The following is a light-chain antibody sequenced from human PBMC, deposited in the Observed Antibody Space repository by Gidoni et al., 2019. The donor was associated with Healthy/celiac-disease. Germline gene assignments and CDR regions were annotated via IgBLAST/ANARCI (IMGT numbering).Light chain of an antibody. CDR3: QSYDSSLSGYV. V-gene: IGLV1-40*01. Sequence: QSVLTQPPSVSGAPGQWVTISCTGRSSNIGAGYDVHWYQQLPGTAPKLLIYGNSNRPSGVPDRFSGSKSGTSASLAITGLQAEDEADYYCQSYDSSLSGYVFGTGTKVTVL. CDR1: SSNIGAGYD. J-gene: IGLJ1*01. CDR2: GNS.